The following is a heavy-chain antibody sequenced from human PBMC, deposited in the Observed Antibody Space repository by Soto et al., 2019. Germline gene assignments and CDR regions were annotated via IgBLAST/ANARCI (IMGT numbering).Heavy chain of an antibody. CDR1: GFTFSLFT. D-gene: IGHD1-7*01. V-gene: IGHV3-30-3*01. CDR3: ARGNLDV. Sequence: QVQLRESGGGVVQPGRSLRLSCAASGFTFSLFTLHWVRQLPGKGLDWVAVVSTDVNNKFYASSVKGRFTISRDNSKNTMYLQMNNLSPEDTAVYYCARGNLDVWGQGTTVTVSS. J-gene: IGHJ6*02. CDR2: VSTDVNNK.